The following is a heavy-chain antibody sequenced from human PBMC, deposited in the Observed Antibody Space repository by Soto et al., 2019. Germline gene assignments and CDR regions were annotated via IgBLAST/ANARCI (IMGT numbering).Heavy chain of an antibody. CDR1: GGSISSGDYY. D-gene: IGHD3-3*01. J-gene: IGHJ4*02. Sequence: SETLSLTCTVSGGSISSGDYYWSWIRQPPGKGLEWIGYIYYSGSTYYNPSLKSRVTISVDTSKNQFSLKLSSVTAAVTAVYYCARAAKDFWSGYYDYFDYWGQGTLVTVSS. V-gene: IGHV4-30-4*01. CDR2: IYYSGST. CDR3: ARAAKDFWSGYYDYFDY.